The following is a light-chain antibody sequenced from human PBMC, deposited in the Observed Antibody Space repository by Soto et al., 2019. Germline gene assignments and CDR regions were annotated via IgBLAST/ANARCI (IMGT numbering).Light chain of an antibody. Sequence: IQLTQSPSSLSASVGDRVTITCRASQGISSYLNWYQQKPGKAPNLLIYVASSLQSGVPSRFSGSGSGTDFTLTISSLQPEDFATYYCQQSYSSPLTFGGGTKVDIK. CDR2: VAS. CDR3: QQSYSSPLT. V-gene: IGKV1-39*01. CDR1: QGISSY. J-gene: IGKJ4*01.